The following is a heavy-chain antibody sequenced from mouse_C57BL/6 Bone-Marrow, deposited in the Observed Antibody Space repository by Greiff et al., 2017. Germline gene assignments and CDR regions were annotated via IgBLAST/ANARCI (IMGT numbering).Heavy chain of an antibody. Sequence: DVKLVESGGGLVQPGGSMKLSCVASGFNFSNYWMNWVRQSQEKGLEWVAEIRLKSNNYATHYAESVKGRFTISRDDSKSSVYLQMNNLRAEDTGIYYCTRDYYAMDYWGQGTSVTVSS. V-gene: IGHV6-6*02. J-gene: IGHJ4*01. CDR2: IRLKSNNYAT. CDR1: GFNFSNYW. CDR3: TRDYYAMDY.